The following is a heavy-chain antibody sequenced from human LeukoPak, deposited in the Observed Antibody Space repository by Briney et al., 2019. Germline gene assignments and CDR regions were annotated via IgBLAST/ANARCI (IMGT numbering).Heavy chain of an antibody. Sequence: GGSLRLSCAASGFTFSSYAMSWVRQAPGKGLEWVSGITWNSGTIAYADSVKGRFTISRDNAKNSLYLQMNSLRPEDTALYYCAKENTRNYSFDYWGRGTLVTVSS. J-gene: IGHJ4*02. CDR2: ITWNSGTI. V-gene: IGHV3-9*01. CDR1: GFTFSSYA. CDR3: AKENTRNYSFDY. D-gene: IGHD1-7*01.